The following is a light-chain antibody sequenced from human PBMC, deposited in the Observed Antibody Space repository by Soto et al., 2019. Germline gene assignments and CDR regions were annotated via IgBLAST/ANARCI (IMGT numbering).Light chain of an antibody. Sequence: VGDRVTITCRASQGISNYLAWYQQKPGKVPKLLIYAASTLQSGVPSRFSGSGSGTDFTLTISSLQPEEVAAYDFQEHNRDSLSFGLGIKV. CDR2: AAS. V-gene: IGKV1-27*01. CDR1: QGISNY. CDR3: QEHNRDSLS. J-gene: IGKJ4*01.